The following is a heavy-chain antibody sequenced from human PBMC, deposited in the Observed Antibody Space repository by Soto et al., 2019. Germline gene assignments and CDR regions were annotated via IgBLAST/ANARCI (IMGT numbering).Heavy chain of an antibody. CDR1: GATFNGFF. CDR2: VIPILRTA. Sequence: QVQLVQSGAEVKKPGSSVKVSCKASGATFNGFFMSWVRQAPGQGLEWMGRVIPILRTADYAQRFQGRVTITADKSTSTGYKELSSLRSEDTAMFYCAFSKWNNGPTHYHMDVWGKGTTVTVSS. J-gene: IGHJ6*03. D-gene: IGHD1-1*01. CDR3: AFSKWNNGPTHYHMDV. V-gene: IGHV1-69*08.